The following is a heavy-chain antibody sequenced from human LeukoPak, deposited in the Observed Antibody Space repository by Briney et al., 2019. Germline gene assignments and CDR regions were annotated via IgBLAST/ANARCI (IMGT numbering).Heavy chain of an antibody. J-gene: IGHJ6*02. D-gene: IGHD2-21*02. Sequence: ASVKVSCKVSGYTLTELSMHWVRQAPGKGLEWMGGFDPEDGETIYVQKFQGRVTMTEDTSTDTAYMELSSLRSEDTAVYYCASRMLVTAIQTSHYGMDVWGQGTTVTVSS. CDR2: FDPEDGET. CDR1: GYTLTELS. V-gene: IGHV1-24*01. CDR3: ASRMLVTAIQTSHYGMDV.